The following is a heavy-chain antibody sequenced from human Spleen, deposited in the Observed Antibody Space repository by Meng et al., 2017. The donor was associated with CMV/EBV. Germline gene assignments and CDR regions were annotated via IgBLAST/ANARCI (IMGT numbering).Heavy chain of an antibody. J-gene: IGHJ4*02. CDR1: GGSISSYY. Sequence: GSLRLSCTVSGGSISSYYWSWIRQPPGKGLEWIGYIYYSGSTNYNPSLKSRVTISVDSSKNQFFLKLMSVTAADTAVYYCATAHFDAYNYGPADFWGQGALVTVSS. CDR3: ATAHFDAYNYGPADF. CDR2: IYYSGST. V-gene: IGHV4-59*01. D-gene: IGHD4-17*01.